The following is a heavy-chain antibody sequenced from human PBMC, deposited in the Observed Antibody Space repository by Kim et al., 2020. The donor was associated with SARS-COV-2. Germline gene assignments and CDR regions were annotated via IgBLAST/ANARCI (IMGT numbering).Heavy chain of an antibody. CDR2: INHSGST. CDR1: GGSFSGYY. J-gene: IGHJ4*02. CDR3: ARGPKKDIVVVPAATCFDY. Sequence: SETLSLTCAVYGGSFSGYYWSWILQPPGKGLEWIGEINHSGSTNYNPSLKSRVTISVDTSKNQFSLKLSSVTAADTAVYYCARGPKKDIVVVPAATCFDYWGQGTLVTVSS. D-gene: IGHD2-2*01. V-gene: IGHV4-34*01.